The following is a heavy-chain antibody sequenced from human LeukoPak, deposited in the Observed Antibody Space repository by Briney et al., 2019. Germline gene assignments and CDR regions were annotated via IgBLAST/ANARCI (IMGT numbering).Heavy chain of an antibody. CDR3: ARGRPLDYYYYYMDV. D-gene: IGHD1-1*01. V-gene: IGHV1-69*05. J-gene: IGHJ6*03. CDR1: GGTFSSYA. Sequence: ASVKVSCKASGGTFSSYAISWVRQAPGQGLEWMGGIIPIFGTANYAQKFQGRVTITTDESTSTAYMEQSSLRSEDTAVYYCARGRPLDYYYYYMDVWGKGTTVTVSS. CDR2: IIPIFGTA.